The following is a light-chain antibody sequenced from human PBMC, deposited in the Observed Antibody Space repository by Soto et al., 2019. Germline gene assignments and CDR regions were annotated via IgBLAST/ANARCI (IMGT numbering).Light chain of an antibody. CDR3: SSYTSSSTYV. CDR2: EVS. Sequence: QSALTQPPSVSGSPGQSVTISCTGTSSDVGNYNRVSWYQQPPGTAPKVIIHEVSNRPSGVPDRFSGSKSGNTASLTISGLQAEDEAHYYCSSYTSSSTYVFGTGTKLTVL. J-gene: IGLJ1*01. V-gene: IGLV2-18*02. CDR1: SSDVGNYNR.